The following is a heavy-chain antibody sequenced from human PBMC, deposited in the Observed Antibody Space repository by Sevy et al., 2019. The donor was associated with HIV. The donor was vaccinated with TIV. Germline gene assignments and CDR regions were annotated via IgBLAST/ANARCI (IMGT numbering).Heavy chain of an antibody. D-gene: IGHD1-26*01. CDR3: VRQGGLVDYGMDV. CDR1: GGSIGHYY. J-gene: IGHJ6*02. V-gene: IGHV4-59*01. Sequence: SDTLSLTCTVSGGSIGHYYWSWIRQPPGKGLEWIAYVYYTGSTNSNPSLKGRVTIALDTPKNQFSLNLSSLTAADTAVYYCVRQGGLVDYGMDVWGQGTTVTVSS. CDR2: VYYTGST.